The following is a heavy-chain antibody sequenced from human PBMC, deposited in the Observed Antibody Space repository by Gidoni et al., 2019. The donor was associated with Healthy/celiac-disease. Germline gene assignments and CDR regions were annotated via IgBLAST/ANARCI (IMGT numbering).Heavy chain of an antibody. CDR3: ARHKGRIVGATPDFDY. CDR2: IYYSGST. J-gene: IGHJ4*02. D-gene: IGHD1-26*01. Sequence: QLQLQESGPGLVKPSETLSLTCTVSGGSIRSSSYYWGWIRQPPGKGLDWIGSIYYSGSTYYNPSLKSRVTISVDTSKNQFSLKLSSVTAADTAVYYCARHKGRIVGATPDFDYWGQGTLVTVSS. CDR1: GGSIRSSSYY. V-gene: IGHV4-39*01.